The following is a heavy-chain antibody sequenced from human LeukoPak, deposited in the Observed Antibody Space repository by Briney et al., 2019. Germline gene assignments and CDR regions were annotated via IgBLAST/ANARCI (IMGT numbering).Heavy chain of an antibody. CDR3: ACLSPAAGIAYYYYGMDA. CDR1: GGTFSSYA. Sequence: SVKVSCKASGGTFSSYAISWVRQAPGQGLEWMGGIIPIFGTANYAQKFQGRVTITADESTSTAYMELSSLRSEDTAVYYCACLSPAAGIAYYYYGMDAWGQGTTVTVSS. V-gene: IGHV1-69*13. J-gene: IGHJ6*02. D-gene: IGHD6-13*01. CDR2: IIPIFGTA.